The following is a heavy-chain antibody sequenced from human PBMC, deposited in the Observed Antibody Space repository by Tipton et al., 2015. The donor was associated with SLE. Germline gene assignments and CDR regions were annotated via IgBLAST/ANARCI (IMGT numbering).Heavy chain of an antibody. D-gene: IGHD3-3*01. Sequence: SLRLSCAASGFTFSSYAMSWVRQAPGKGLEWVSAISGSGGSTYYADSVKGRFTISRDNSKNTLYLQMNSLRAEDTAVYYCAKGHDFWSGCLDYWSQGTLVTVSS. J-gene: IGHJ4*02. CDR2: ISGSGGST. V-gene: IGHV3-23*01. CDR1: GFTFSSYA. CDR3: AKGHDFWSGCLDY.